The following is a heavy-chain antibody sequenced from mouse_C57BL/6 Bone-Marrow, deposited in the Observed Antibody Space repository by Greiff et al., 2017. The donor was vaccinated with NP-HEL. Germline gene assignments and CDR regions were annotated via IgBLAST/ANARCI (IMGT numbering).Heavy chain of an antibody. D-gene: IGHD3-3*01. Sequence: QVQLQQPGAELVKPGASVKMSCKASGYTFTSYWITWVKQRPGQGLEWIGDIYPGSGSTNYNEKFKSKATLTVDTSSSTAYMQLSSLTSEDSAVYYCARRGDRSYYAMDYWGQGTSVTVSS. CDR1: GYTFTSYW. V-gene: IGHV1-55*01. CDR2: IYPGSGST. CDR3: ARRGDRSYYAMDY. J-gene: IGHJ4*01.